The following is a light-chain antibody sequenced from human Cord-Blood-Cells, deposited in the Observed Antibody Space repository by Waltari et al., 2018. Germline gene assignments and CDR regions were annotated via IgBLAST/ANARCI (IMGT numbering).Light chain of an antibody. CDR3: QQYNNWPLT. Sequence: EIVMTQPPATLSVSPGERATLSCRASQSVSSNLAWYQQKPGQAPRLLIYGASTGATGIPARFSGSGSGTEFTLTISSLQSEDFAVYYCQQYNNWPLTFGGGTKVEIK. CDR2: GAS. CDR1: QSVSSN. V-gene: IGKV3-15*01. J-gene: IGKJ4*01.